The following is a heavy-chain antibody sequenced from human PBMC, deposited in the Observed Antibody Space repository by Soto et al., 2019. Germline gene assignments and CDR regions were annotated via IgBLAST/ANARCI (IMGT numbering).Heavy chain of an antibody. D-gene: IGHD3-3*01. Sequence: SETLSLTCTVSGGSISSSGNHWGWIRQPPGKGLEWIASIFYSGTTYYNPSHKSRVTISVDTFKNQFSLKVNSVTAADTAVYYCAHEMEWMLQIFNPWGQGILVTVSS. J-gene: IGHJ5*02. CDR2: IFYSGTT. CDR3: AHEMEWMLQIFNP. V-gene: IGHV4-39*01. CDR1: GGSISSSGNH.